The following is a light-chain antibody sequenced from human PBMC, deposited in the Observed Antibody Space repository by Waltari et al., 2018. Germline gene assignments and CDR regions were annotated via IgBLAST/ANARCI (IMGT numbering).Light chain of an antibody. Sequence: QSVLTPPPSVSGAPGQRVTISCTGSSSNIGAGYDVHWYQQLPGTAPKLLIYGNSNRRSGLPDRFSGSKSGTSASLASTGLQAEDEADYYCQSYDSSLSGVVFGGGTKLTVL. J-gene: IGLJ2*01. CDR1: SSNIGAGYD. CDR2: GNS. V-gene: IGLV1-40*01. CDR3: QSYDSSLSGVV.